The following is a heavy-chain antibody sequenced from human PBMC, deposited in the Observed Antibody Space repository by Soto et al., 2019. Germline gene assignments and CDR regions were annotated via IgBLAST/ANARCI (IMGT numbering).Heavy chain of an antibody. CDR1: GFSLSTSGVG. CDR2: IYWDDDK. V-gene: IGHV2-5*02. J-gene: IGHJ4*02. CDR3: AHRFDWYYFNF. Sequence: SGPTLVKPPQNLTLTCPFSGFSLSTSGVGVGWIRQPPGKALEWLALIYWDDDKRYSPSLKSRLTITKDTSKNQVVLTMTNMDPVDTATYYCAHRFDWYYFNFWGQGTLVTVSS. D-gene: IGHD3-9*01.